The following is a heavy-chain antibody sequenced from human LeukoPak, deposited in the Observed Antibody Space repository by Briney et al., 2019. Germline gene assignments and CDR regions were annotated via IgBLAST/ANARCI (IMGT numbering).Heavy chain of an antibody. Sequence: GGSMRLACAAYGFTFSSYSMNWVRQAPGKGLEWVSSISSSSSYIYYADSVKGRFTISRDNAKNSLYLQMNSLRAEDTAVYYCARDPYGDYPQLVFDYWGQGTLVTVSS. CDR2: ISSSSSYI. D-gene: IGHD4-17*01. V-gene: IGHV3-21*01. CDR1: GFTFSSYS. J-gene: IGHJ4*02. CDR3: ARDPYGDYPQLVFDY.